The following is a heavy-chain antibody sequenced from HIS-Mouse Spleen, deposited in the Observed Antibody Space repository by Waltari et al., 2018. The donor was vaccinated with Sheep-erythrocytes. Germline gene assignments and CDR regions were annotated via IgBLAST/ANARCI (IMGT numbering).Heavy chain of an antibody. CDR1: GFSFDDYA. Sequence: EVQLVESGGGLVQPGRSLRLSCAASGFSFDDYAMHWVRQAPGEGGGWVSGISWNGGSKGYADPLKGRFTISRDNAKNSLYLQMNSLGAEDTALYYCAKDISRNIVVVPAAVGDYWGQGTLVTVSS. V-gene: IGHV3-9*01. J-gene: IGHJ4*02. D-gene: IGHD2-2*01. CDR2: ISWNGGSK. CDR3: AKDISRNIVVVPAAVGDY.